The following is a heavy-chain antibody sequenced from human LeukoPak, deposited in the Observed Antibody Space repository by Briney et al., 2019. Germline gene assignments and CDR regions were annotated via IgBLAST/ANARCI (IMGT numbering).Heavy chain of an antibody. V-gene: IGHV5-51*01. CDR1: AFSFTSYW. J-gene: IGHJ3*02. CDR3: ARRRYCNSTSCYEGAFDI. Sequence: GDSLKISCKGSAFSFTSYWIAWVRQMPGKGLEWMGIIYPGDSGTRYSPSFQGQVTMSADKSITTAYLQRSSLKASDTAIYYCARRRYCNSTSCYEGAFDIWGQGTMVTVSS. D-gene: IGHD2-2*01. CDR2: IYPGDSGT.